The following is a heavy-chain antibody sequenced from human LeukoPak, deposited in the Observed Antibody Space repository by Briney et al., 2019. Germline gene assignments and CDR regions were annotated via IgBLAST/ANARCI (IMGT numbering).Heavy chain of an antibody. CDR1: GGSITSRSYY. Sequence: SETLSLTCTVSGGSITSRSYYWGWIRQPPGRGLEWIGSIYHLGSVRYNPSLKNRVTISVDTSMNQFSLNLSSVTAADTAVFYCARSRPDRSGYHSSGIFDYWGQGTLVTISS. V-gene: IGHV4-39*01. D-gene: IGHD3-22*01. CDR2: IYHLGSV. J-gene: IGHJ4*02. CDR3: ARSRPDRSGYHSSGIFDY.